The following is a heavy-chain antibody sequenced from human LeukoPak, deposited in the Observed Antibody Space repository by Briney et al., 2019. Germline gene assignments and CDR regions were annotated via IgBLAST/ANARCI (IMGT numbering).Heavy chain of an antibody. CDR1: GFTFSSYA. J-gene: IGHJ4*02. Sequence: GGSLRLSCAASGFTFSSYAMSWVRQAPGKGLEWVSAISGSGGSTYYADSVKGRFTISRDNSKNTLYLQMNSLRAEDTAVYYCAKGRYYYDSSGYYYWGQGTLVTVSS. CDR3: AKGRYYYDSSGYYY. D-gene: IGHD3-22*01. CDR2: ISGSGGST. V-gene: IGHV3-23*01.